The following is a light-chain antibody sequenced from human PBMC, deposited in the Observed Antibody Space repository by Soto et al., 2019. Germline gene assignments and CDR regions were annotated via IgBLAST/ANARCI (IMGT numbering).Light chain of an antibody. CDR3: QQYGSSPPVT. CDR1: QSVRSNY. V-gene: IGKV3-20*01. CDR2: GAS. Sequence: EIVLTQSPGALSLSPGERATLSCRASQSVRSNYLAWYHQKPGQAPRLLIYGASSRATGIPDRFSGSGSGTDFTLTISRLEPEDFAVYYCQQYGSSPPVTFGGGTRVEIK. J-gene: IGKJ4*01.